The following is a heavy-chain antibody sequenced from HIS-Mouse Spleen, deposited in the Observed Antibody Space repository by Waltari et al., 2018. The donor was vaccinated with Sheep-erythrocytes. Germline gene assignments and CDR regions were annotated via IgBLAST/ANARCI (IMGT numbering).Heavy chain of an antibody. CDR3: ASQPNWGYWYFDL. CDR2: FYHSGST. Sequence: QVQLQESGPGLVKPSETLSLTCTVSGSSISSGYYGGWIRQPPGKGLEWIGSFYHSGSTYYNPSLKSRVTISVDTSKNQFSLKLSSVTAADTAVYYCASQPNWGYWYFDLWGRGTLVTVSS. J-gene: IGHJ2*01. CDR1: GSSISSGYY. V-gene: IGHV4-38-2*02. D-gene: IGHD7-27*01.